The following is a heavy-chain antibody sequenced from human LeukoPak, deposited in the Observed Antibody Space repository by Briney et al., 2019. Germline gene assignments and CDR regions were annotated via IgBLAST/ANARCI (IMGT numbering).Heavy chain of an antibody. CDR3: ARHARMVRGVRNNWFDP. V-gene: IGHV5-51*01. D-gene: IGHD3-10*01. J-gene: IGHJ5*02. CDR1: GYSFINYW. CDR2: INPGDSTT. Sequence: GESLKISCKGSGYSFINYWIGWVRQMRGKGLELMGIINPGDSTTRYSPSFQGQVTISADKSISTAYLHWSSLKASDTAMYYCARHARMVRGVRNNWFDPWGQGTLVTVSS.